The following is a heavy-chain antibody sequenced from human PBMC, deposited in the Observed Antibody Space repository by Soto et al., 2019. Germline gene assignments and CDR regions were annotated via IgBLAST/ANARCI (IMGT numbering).Heavy chain of an antibody. CDR2: ISGSGGST. D-gene: IGHD4-17*01. CDR1: GFTFSSYA. CDR3: AKEEYGDYVYYYGMDV. Sequence: EVQLLESGGGLVQPGGSLRLSCAASGFTFSSYAMSWVRQAPGKGLEWVSAISGSGGSTYYADSVKGRFTISRDNSKNTLYLQMNGLRAEDTAVYYCAKEEYGDYVYYYGMDVWGQGTTVTVSS. J-gene: IGHJ6*02. V-gene: IGHV3-23*01.